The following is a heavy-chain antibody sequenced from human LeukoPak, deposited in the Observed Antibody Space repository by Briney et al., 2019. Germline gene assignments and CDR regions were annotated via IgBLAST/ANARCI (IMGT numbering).Heavy chain of an antibody. D-gene: IGHD3-22*01. CDR3: ARLVVVTEYYFDY. J-gene: IGHJ4*02. CDR2: IYYSGST. V-gene: IGHV4-39*01. CDR1: GGSISSSSYY. Sequence: SETLSLTYTVSGGSISSSSYYWGWIRQPPGKGLEWIGSIYYSGSTYYNPSLKSRVTIFVDTSKNQFSLKLSSVTAADTAVYYCARLVVVTEYYFDYWGQGTLVTVSS.